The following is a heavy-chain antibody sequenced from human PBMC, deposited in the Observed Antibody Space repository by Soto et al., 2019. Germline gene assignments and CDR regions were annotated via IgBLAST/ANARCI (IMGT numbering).Heavy chain of an antibody. J-gene: IGHJ4*02. CDR2: LHTSGSA. CDR3: ARDLSSSGGFDF. D-gene: IGHD6-6*01. V-gene: IGHV4-4*07. Sequence: QVQLQESGPGLMKPSETLSLSCTVSGGSMSGNFWSWIRQPAGSGLEWIGRLHTSGSANYNASLKSRVTMSVDTSKNQFSLRLSSVTAADTAVYFCARDLSSSGGFDFWGQGTLVTVSS. CDR1: GGSMSGNF.